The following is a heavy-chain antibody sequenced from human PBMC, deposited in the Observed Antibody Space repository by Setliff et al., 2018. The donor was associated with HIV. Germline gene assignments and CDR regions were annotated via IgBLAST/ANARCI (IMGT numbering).Heavy chain of an antibody. V-gene: IGHV3-48*01. CDR1: GFTFSRYA. J-gene: IGHJ4*02. CDR3: ARDSGTVGADDY. Sequence: GGSLRLSCAASGFTFSRYAMTWVRRAPGKGLEWVAYISAGSSLIYYVESVKGRFTISRDNAKNSLYLQMNTLRTEDTAVYYCARDSGTVGADDYWGQGTLVTVSS. D-gene: IGHD1-26*01. CDR2: ISAGSSLI.